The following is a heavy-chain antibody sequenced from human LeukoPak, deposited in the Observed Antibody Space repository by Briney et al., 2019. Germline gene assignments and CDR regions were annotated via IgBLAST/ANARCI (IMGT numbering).Heavy chain of an antibody. CDR2: ISPDSNYI. D-gene: IGHD6-19*01. CDR3: ARVALGVAGVLTFDY. CDR1: GFTFSTYS. Sequence: PGGSLRLSCAASGFTFSTYSMAWVRQAPGKGLEWVSSISPDSNYIYYADSLKGRFTISRDNAKISLYLQMNSLRADDTAVYYCARVALGVAGVLTFDYWGRGTLVIVSS. V-gene: IGHV3-21*01. J-gene: IGHJ4*02.